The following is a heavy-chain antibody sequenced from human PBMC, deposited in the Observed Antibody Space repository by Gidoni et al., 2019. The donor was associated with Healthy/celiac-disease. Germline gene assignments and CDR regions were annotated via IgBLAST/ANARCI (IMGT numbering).Heavy chain of an antibody. CDR1: GYSFTSYW. CDR2: TYPGDSDT. D-gene: IGHD1-26*01. V-gene: IGHV5-51*01. Sequence: EVQLVQSGAEVKKPGESLKISCKGSGYSFTSYWIGCVRQMPGKGLEWMGITYPGDSDTRYSPSFQGQVTISADKSISTAYLQWSSLKASDTAMYYCARRTPVGATMLRGEGKYDAFDIWGQGTMVTVSS. CDR3: ARRTPVGATMLRGEGKYDAFDI. J-gene: IGHJ3*02.